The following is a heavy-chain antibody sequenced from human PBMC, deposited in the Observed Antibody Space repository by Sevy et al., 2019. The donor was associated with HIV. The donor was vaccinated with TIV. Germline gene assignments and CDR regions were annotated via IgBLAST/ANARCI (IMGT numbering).Heavy chain of an antibody. D-gene: IGHD2-2*01. V-gene: IGHV1-2*02. Sequence: ASVKVSCKASGYTFTGYYMHWVRQAPGQGLEWMGWINPNSGGTNYAQKFQGRVTMTRDTSSSTAYMELSRLRSDDTAVYYCARDPSDADIVVVPAATGRNWFDPWGQGTLVTVSS. CDR1: GYTFTGYY. J-gene: IGHJ5*02. CDR3: ARDPSDADIVVVPAATGRNWFDP. CDR2: INPNSGGT.